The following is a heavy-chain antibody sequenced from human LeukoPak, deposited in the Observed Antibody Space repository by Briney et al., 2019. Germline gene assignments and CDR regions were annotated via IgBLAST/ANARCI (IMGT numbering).Heavy chain of an antibody. CDR2: ISAGGST. D-gene: IGHD2-21*01. J-gene: IGHJ3*02. V-gene: IGHV3-23*01. CDR1: GFTFSNYA. Sequence: GGSLRLSCAASGFTFSNYALSWVRQAPGKGLEWVSAISAGGSTYYADSVKGRFTISRDNSKNTLSLQMNSLRAEDTAVYYCAKDIAVVIAMFLGAFDIWGQGTLVTVSS. CDR3: AKDIAVVIAMFLGAFDI.